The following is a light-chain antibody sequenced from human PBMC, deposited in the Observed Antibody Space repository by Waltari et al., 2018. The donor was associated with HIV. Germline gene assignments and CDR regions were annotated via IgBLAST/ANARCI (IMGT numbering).Light chain of an antibody. CDR3: HSYDNSLSASV. CDR2: GNT. CDR1: RSNIGARYE. V-gene: IGLV1-40*01. Sequence: QSVLTQPPSVSGAPGQRVTISCSGTRSNIGARYELHWYQQLPGTAPKLLIYGNTNRPSGVPDRFSAFKSGTSASLVITGLQAEDEADYYCHSYDNSLSASVFGGGTKLTVL. J-gene: IGLJ3*02.